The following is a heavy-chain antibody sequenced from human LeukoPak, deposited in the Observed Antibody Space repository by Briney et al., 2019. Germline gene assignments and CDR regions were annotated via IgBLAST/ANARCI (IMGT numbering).Heavy chain of an antibody. CDR1: GGSFSGYY. D-gene: IGHD6-6*01. CDR2: INHRGST. Sequence: SETLSLTCAVYGGSFSGYYWSWIRQPPGKGLEWIGEINHRGSTNYNPSLKSRVTISVDTSKNQSSLKLSSVTAADTAVYYCARGLRQLVRSWHYWGQGTLVTVSS. J-gene: IGHJ4*02. V-gene: IGHV4-34*01. CDR3: ARGLRQLVRSWHY.